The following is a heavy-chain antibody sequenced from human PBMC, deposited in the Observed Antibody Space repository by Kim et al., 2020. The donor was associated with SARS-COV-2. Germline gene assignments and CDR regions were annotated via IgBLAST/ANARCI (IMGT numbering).Heavy chain of an antibody. D-gene: IGHD2-2*01. Sequence: ASVKVSCKASGYTFTSYDINWVRQATGQGLEWMGWMNPNSGNTGYAQKFQGRVTVTRNTSISTAYMELSSLRSDDTAVYYCPRGPGCISTSCPYYFDYWGQGTLVTVSS. V-gene: IGHV1-8*01. CDR3: PRGPGCISTSCPYYFDY. CDR2: MNPNSGNT. CDR1: GYTFTSYD. J-gene: IGHJ4*02.